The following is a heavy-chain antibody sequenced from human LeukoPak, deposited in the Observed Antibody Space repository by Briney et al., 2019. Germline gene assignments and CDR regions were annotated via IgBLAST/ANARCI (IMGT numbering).Heavy chain of an antibody. D-gene: IGHD2/OR15-2a*01. CDR3: AKDPLVNSQEYFDY. J-gene: IGHJ4*02. CDR1: GFTVSSNY. V-gene: IGHV3-53*01. CDR2: IYSGGST. Sequence: PGGSLRLSCAASGFTVSSNYMSWVRQAPGKGLEWVSVIYSGGSTYYADSVKGRFTISRDNSKNTLYLQMNSLRAEDTAVYYCAKDPLVNSQEYFDYWGQGTLVTVSS.